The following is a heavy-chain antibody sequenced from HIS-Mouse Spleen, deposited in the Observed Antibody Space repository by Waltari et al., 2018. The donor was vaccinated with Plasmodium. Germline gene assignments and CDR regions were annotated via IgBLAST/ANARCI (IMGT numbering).Heavy chain of an antibody. D-gene: IGHD3-16*01. CDR3: AKAQGVINFDY. J-gene: IGHJ4*02. V-gene: IGHV3-30*18. Sequence: QVQLVESGGGVVQPGRSMRLPCTSSGFTFSRYGMHWVRQAPGKGLEWVAVISYDGSNKYYADSVKGRFTISRDNSKNTLYLQMNSLRAEDTAVYYCAKAQGVINFDYWGQGTLVTVSS. CDR2: ISYDGSNK. CDR1: GFTFSRYG.